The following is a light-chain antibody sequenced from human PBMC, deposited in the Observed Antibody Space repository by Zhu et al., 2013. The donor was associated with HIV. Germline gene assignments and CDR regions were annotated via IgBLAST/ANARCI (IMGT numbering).Light chain of an antibody. V-gene: IGKV4-1*01. Sequence: DIVMTQSPDSLAVSLGETATINCKSSQSVLYSSDNRNYLAWYQQRPGQPPKLLIFWASTRESGVPDRFSGSGSGTDFTLTISSLLPEDVAVYYCQQHWYSPYTFGQGTRLEI. J-gene: IGKJ2*01. CDR2: WAS. CDR1: QSVLYSSDNRNY. CDR3: QQHWYSPYT.